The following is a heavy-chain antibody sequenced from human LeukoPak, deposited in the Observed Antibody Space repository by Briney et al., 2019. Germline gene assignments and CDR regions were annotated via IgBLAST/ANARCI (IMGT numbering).Heavy chain of an antibody. Sequence: GGSLRLSCAASGFTFSSYAMSWVRQAPGKGLEWVSAISGSGGSTYYADSVKGRFTISRDNSKNTLYLQMNSLRAEDTAVYYCAKGLRGYSYGYQDYWGQGTLVTVSS. CDR1: GFTFSSYA. V-gene: IGHV3-23*01. CDR2: ISGSGGST. D-gene: IGHD5-18*01. J-gene: IGHJ4*02. CDR3: AKGLRGYSYGYQDY.